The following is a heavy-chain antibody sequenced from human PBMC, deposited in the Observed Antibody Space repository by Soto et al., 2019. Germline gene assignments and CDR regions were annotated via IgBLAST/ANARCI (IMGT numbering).Heavy chain of an antibody. CDR1: GGSFSGYY. CDR3: ARRAYYYDSSGYYFASREAKSRYRLDY. V-gene: IGHV4-34*01. D-gene: IGHD3-22*01. Sequence: NPSETLSLTCAVYGGSFSGYYWSWIRQPPGKGLEWIGEINHSGSTNYNPSLKSRVTISVDTSKNQFSLKLSSVTAADTAVYYCARRAYYYDSSGYYFASREAKSRYRLDYWGQRTLVTVSS. CDR2: INHSGST. J-gene: IGHJ4*02.